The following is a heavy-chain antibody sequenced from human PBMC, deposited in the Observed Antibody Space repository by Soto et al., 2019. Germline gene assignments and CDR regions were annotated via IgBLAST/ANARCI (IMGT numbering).Heavy chain of an antibody. D-gene: IGHD3-10*01. V-gene: IGHV1-18*04. CDR3: ARHPYFVEGLGGMDV. Sequence: ASVKVSCKASGYSFSSYAISWVRQAPGQGLEWMGWINVYNGHTNYAPTVQGRVAMTTDISTRTAFMDLRSLRSDDTAFYYCARHPYFVEGLGGMDVWGQGTRVTVSS. CDR1: GYSFSSYA. CDR2: INVYNGHT. J-gene: IGHJ6*02.